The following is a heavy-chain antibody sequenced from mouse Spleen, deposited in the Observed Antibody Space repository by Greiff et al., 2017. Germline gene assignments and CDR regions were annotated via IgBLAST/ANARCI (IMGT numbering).Heavy chain of an antibody. Sequence: VQLQQSGAELVRPGASVKLSCTASGFNIKDTYMHWVKQRPEQGLEWIGRIDPANGNTKYDPKFQGKATITADTSSNTAYLQLSSLTSEDTAVYYCARSGYRYDVRYFDYWGQGTSVTVSS. CDR3: ARSGYRYDVRYFDY. CDR2: IDPANGNT. V-gene: IGHV14-3*02. D-gene: IGHD2-14*01. J-gene: IGHJ4*01. CDR1: GFNIKDTY.